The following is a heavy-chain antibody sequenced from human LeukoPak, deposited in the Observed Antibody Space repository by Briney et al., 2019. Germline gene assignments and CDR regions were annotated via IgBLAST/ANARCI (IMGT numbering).Heavy chain of an antibody. D-gene: IGHD3-22*01. J-gene: IGHJ5*02. V-gene: IGHV3-53*01. Sequence: AGSLRLSCAASGFTLSSNYMSWVRQAPGDGLEWVSVIYSDGTTYYTGSVKGRLTISRDNSKNTLYLQMNNLRVEDTAVYYCAGWYDSNGYAWGQGTLVTASS. CDR3: AGWYDSNGYA. CDR2: IYSDGTT. CDR1: GFTLSSNY.